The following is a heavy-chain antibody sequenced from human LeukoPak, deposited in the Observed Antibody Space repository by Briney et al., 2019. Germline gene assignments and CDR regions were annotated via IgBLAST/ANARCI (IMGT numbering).Heavy chain of an antibody. CDR2: INPNSGGT. J-gene: IGHJ4*02. CDR1: GYTFTGYY. CDR3: AREHLGYCSGGSCYSAYFDY. D-gene: IGHD2-15*01. Sequence: ASVKVSCKASGYTFTGYYMHWVRQAPGQGLEWMGRINPNSGGTNYAQKFQGRVTMTRDTSISTAYMELSRLRSDDTAVYYCAREHLGYCSGGSCYSAYFDYWGQGTLVTVSS. V-gene: IGHV1-2*06.